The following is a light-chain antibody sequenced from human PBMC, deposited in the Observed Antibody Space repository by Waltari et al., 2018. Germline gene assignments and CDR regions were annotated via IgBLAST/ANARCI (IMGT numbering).Light chain of an antibody. V-gene: IGKV4-1*01. Sequence: DIVMTQSPDSLAVSLGERATINCKSSQSVLYSPNNKNYLAWFQQKPGQPPKLLISWASTRESGVPDRLTGSGSGTDFTLTISNLQAEDVAVYYCQQYYSTLSWTFGQGTKVEIK. CDR2: WAS. CDR3: QQYYSTLSWT. CDR1: QSVLYSPNNKNY. J-gene: IGKJ1*01.